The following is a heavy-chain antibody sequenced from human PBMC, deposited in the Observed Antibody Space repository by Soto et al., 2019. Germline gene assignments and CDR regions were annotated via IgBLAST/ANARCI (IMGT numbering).Heavy chain of an antibody. CDR2: INAGNGNT. CDR3: ARFYYDSSGYLSSPYYYYYGMDV. CDR1: GYTFTSYA. J-gene: IGHJ6*02. D-gene: IGHD3-22*01. Sequence: ASVKVSCKASGYTFTSYAMHWVRQAPGQRLEWMAWINAGNGNTKYSQKFQGRVTITRDTSASTAYMELSSLRSEDTAVYYCARFYYDSSGYLSSPYYYYYGMDVWGQGTTVTVSS. V-gene: IGHV1-3*01.